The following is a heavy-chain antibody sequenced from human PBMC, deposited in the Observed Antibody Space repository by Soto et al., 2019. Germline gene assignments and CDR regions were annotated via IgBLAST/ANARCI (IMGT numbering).Heavy chain of an antibody. CDR1: GGSISSSSYY. V-gene: IGHV4-39*01. CDR3: ARHRGGSSGWYWQGAFDI. CDR2: IYYSGST. D-gene: IGHD6-19*01. Sequence: SGTLSLTCTVSGGSISSSSYYWGWIRQPPGKGLEWIGSIYYSGSTYYNPSLKSRVTISVDTSKNQFSLKLSSVTAADTAVYYCARHRGGSSGWYWQGAFDIWGQGKMVTVSS. J-gene: IGHJ3*02.